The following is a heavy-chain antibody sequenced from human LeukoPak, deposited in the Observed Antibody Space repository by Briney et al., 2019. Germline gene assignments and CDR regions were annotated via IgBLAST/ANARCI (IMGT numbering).Heavy chain of an antibody. V-gene: IGHV4-31*03. D-gene: IGHD2-2*01. CDR2: IYYSGST. J-gene: IGHJ6*02. CDR1: GGSISSGGYY. CDR3: ARSKKHQLLTTYYYDYGMDV. Sequence: SETLSLNCTVSGGSISSGGYYWSWIRQHPGKGLEWIGYIYYSGSTYYNPSLKSRVTISVDTSKNQFSLKLSSVTAADTAVYYCARSKKHQLLTTYYYDYGMDVWGQGTRVSVSS.